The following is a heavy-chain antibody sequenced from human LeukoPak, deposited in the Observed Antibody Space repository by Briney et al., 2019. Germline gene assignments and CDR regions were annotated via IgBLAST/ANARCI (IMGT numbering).Heavy chain of an antibody. Sequence: GESLKSSGRGSGYSFTSYGIGWVRQIPGKGREWMGIIYPGDSDTRYSPSFQGQVTISADKSISTAYLQWSSLKASDTAMYYCARHQGGYDTNWFDPWGQGTLVTVSS. J-gene: IGHJ5*02. CDR1: GYSFTSYG. CDR3: ARHQGGYDTNWFDP. D-gene: IGHD5-12*01. V-gene: IGHV5-51*01. CDR2: IYPGDSDT.